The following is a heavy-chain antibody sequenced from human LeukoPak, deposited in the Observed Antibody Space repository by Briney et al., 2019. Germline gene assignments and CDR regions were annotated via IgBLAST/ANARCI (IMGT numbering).Heavy chain of an antibody. CDR1: GGTFSSYA. Sequence: SVKVSCKASGGTFSSYAISWVRQAPGQGLEWMGRIIPISGTANYAQKFQGRVTITTDESTSTAYMELSSLRSEDTAVYYCARGSYYYDSSGSYFDYWGQGTLVTVSS. J-gene: IGHJ4*02. D-gene: IGHD3-22*01. CDR2: IIPISGTA. V-gene: IGHV1-69*05. CDR3: ARGSYYYDSSGSYFDY.